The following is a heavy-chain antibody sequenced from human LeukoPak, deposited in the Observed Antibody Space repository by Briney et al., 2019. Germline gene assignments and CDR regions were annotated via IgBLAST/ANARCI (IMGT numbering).Heavy chain of an antibody. Sequence: PSETLSLTCAVYGGSFSGYYWSWIRQPPGKGLEWIGEINHSGSTNYNPFLKSGVTISVDTSKNQFSLKLSSVTAADTAVYYCARLGRSSWLDYWGQGTLVTVSS. J-gene: IGHJ4*02. CDR1: GGSFSGYY. V-gene: IGHV4-34*01. D-gene: IGHD6-13*01. CDR3: ARLGRSSWLDY. CDR2: INHSGST.